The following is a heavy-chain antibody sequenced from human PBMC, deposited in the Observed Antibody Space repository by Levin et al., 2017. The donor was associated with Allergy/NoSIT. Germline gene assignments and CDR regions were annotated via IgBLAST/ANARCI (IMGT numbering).Heavy chain of an antibody. Sequence: GESLKISCAASGFTFSSYAMSWVRQAPGKGLEWVSAISGSGGSTYYADSVKGRFTISRDNSKNTLYLQMNSLRAEDTAVYYCAKDRSRYSSSWDDIRLFDPWGQGTLVTVSS. J-gene: IGHJ5*02. CDR2: ISGSGGST. CDR1: GFTFSSYA. CDR3: AKDRSRYSSSWDDIRLFDP. D-gene: IGHD6-13*01. V-gene: IGHV3-23*01.